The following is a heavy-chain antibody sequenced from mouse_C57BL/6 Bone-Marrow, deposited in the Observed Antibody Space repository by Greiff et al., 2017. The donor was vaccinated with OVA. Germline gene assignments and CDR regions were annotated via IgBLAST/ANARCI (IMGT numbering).Heavy chain of an antibody. CDR1: GYTFTDYY. CDR3: ARGTGKDY. V-gene: IGHV1-26*01. CDR2: INPNNGGT. J-gene: IGHJ2*01. Sequence: VQLQQSGPELVKPGASVKISCKASGYTFTDYYMNWVKQSPGKSLEWIGDINPNNGGTSYNQKFKGKATLTVHKSSSTAYMELRSLTSEDSAVYYCARGTGKDYWGQGTTLTVSS. D-gene: IGHD4-1*01.